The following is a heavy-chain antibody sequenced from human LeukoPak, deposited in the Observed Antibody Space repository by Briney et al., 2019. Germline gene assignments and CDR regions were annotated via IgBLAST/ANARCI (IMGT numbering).Heavy chain of an antibody. CDR1: GGSISSSSYY. Sequence: SETLSLTCTVSGGSISSSSYYWSWIRQPPGKGLEWIGEINHSGSTNYNPSLKSRVTISVDTSKNQFSLKLSSVTAADTAVYYCARGYYDFWSGYSHPRYFDYWGQGTLVTVSS. J-gene: IGHJ4*02. D-gene: IGHD3-3*01. CDR2: INHSGST. V-gene: IGHV4-39*07. CDR3: ARGYYDFWSGYSHPRYFDY.